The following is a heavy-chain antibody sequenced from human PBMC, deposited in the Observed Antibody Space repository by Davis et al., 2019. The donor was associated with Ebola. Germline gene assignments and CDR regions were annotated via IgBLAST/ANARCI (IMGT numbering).Heavy chain of an antibody. V-gene: IGHV3-23*01. D-gene: IGHD3-22*01. CDR1: GFTFSSYA. J-gene: IGHJ4*02. CDR2: ISGSGVST. Sequence: GGSLRLSCAASGFTFSSYAMSWVRQAPGKGLEWVSAISGSGVSTYYADSVKGRFTISRDNAKNSLYLQMNSLRVEDTAVYYCVRDHYYGGSGGLYYFDSWGQGTLVTVSS. CDR3: VRDHYYGGSGGLYYFDS.